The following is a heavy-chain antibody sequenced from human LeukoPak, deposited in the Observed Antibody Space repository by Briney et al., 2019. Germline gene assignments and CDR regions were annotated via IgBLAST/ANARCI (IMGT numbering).Heavy chain of an antibody. J-gene: IGHJ3*02. CDR2: IYYSRST. D-gene: IGHD2-21*01. V-gene: IGHV4-31*03. Sequence: SETLSLTCTVPGGSISSGGYYWSWIRQHPGKGLEWIGYIYYSRSTYYNPSLKSRVTISVDTSKNQFSLKLSSVTAADTAVYYCARDRVVRTSGFAFDIWGQGTMVTVSS. CDR1: GGSISSGGYY. CDR3: ARDRVVRTSGFAFDI.